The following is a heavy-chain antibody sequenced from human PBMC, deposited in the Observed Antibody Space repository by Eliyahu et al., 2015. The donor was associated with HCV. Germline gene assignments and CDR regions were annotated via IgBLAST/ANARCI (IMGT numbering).Heavy chain of an antibody. CDR3: TTGSYF. V-gene: IGHV3-15*05. J-gene: IGHJ4*02. CDR1: GFNFGTLD. CDR2: IKSSSDGGTT. Sequence: EVQLVESGGGLVKPGGSLRLSCAASGFNFGTLDLNWVRQAPGEGLEWVGRIKSSSDGGTTDYAAPLRGRLTISRDDSKHTVYLQINSLKIEDTATYFCTTGSYFWGQGTPVTVSS.